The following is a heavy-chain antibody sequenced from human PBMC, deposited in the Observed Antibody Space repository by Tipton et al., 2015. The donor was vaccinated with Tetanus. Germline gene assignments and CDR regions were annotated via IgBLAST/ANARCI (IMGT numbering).Heavy chain of an antibody. CDR2: IYPSGST. Sequence: TLSLTCTVSGGSISSGGYYWSWIRQHPGKGLEWIGDIYPSGSTYYNPSLKSRVTISVDTSKNQLSLRLNSVTAADTAVYYCARDQARGARGWNYFDYWGLGTLVTVSS. V-gene: IGHV4-31*03. CDR3: ARDQARGARGWNYFDY. J-gene: IGHJ4*02. CDR1: GGSISSGGYY. D-gene: IGHD1-26*01.